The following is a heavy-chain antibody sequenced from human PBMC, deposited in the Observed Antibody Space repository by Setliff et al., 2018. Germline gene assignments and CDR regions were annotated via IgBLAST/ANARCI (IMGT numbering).Heavy chain of an antibody. CDR3: ARVIAVAGIVYFDY. V-gene: IGHV4-59*01. Sequence: SETLSLTCTVSGGSISSYYWSWIRQPPRKGLEWIGYIYYSGSTNYNPSLKSRVTISVDTSKNQFSLKLSSVTAADTAVYYCARVIAVAGIVYFDYWGQGTLVTVSS. CDR2: IYYSGST. J-gene: IGHJ4*02. CDR1: GGSISSYY. D-gene: IGHD6-19*01.